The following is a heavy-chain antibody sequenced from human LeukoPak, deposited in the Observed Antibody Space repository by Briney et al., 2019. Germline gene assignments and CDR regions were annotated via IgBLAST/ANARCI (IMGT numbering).Heavy chain of an antibody. V-gene: IGHV3-66*01. CDR1: GFTVSSNY. Sequence: GGSLRLSCAASGFTVSSNYMSWVRQAPGKGLEWVSVIYSGGSTYYADSVKGRFTISRDNSKNTLYLQMNSLRAEDTAVYYCARGLDYDSSGYYPYYYYYGMDVWGQGTTVTVSS. CDR3: ARGLDYDSSGYYPYYYYYGMDV. CDR2: IYSGGST. D-gene: IGHD3-22*01. J-gene: IGHJ6*02.